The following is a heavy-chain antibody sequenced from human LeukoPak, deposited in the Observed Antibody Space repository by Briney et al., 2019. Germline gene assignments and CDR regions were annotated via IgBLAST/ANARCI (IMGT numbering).Heavy chain of an antibody. J-gene: IGHJ4*02. CDR1: GFTFSNYW. CDR2: INPDGSTI. CDR3: ATAGNYRFDY. V-gene: IGHV3-74*01. Sequence: GGSLRLSCAASGFTFSNYWVHWVRQAAGKGLVWVSRINPDGSTINYADSVKGRFTISRDNAKNPLYLQMNSLRAEDTAVYYCATAGNYRFDYWGQGTLVTVSS. D-gene: IGHD1-7*01.